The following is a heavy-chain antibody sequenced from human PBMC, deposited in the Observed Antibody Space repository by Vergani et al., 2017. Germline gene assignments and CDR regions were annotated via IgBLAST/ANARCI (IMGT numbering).Heavy chain of an antibody. CDR3: ASSSRAFDI. CDR2: ISYDGSNK. V-gene: IGHV3-30*01. CDR1: GFTFSSYA. J-gene: IGHJ3*02. Sequence: QVQLVESGGRVVQPGRSLRLSCAASGFTFSSYAMHWVRQAPGKGLEWVAVISYDGSNKYYADSVKGRFTISRDNSKNTLYLQMNSLRAEDTAVYYCASSSRAFDIWGQGTMVTVSS.